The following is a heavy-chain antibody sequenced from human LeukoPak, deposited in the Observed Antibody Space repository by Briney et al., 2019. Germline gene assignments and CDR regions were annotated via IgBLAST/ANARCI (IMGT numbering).Heavy chain of an antibody. J-gene: IGHJ1*01. CDR1: GGTFSSYA. Sequence: SVKVSCKASGGTFSSYAISWVRQAPGQGLEWMGGIIPIFGTANYAQKFQGRITITADESTSTAYMELSSLRSEDTAVYYCARGGLRYFDWLLDAEYFQHWGQGTLVTVSS. CDR3: ARGGLRYFDWLLDAEYFQH. CDR2: IIPIFGTA. D-gene: IGHD3-9*01. V-gene: IGHV1-69*13.